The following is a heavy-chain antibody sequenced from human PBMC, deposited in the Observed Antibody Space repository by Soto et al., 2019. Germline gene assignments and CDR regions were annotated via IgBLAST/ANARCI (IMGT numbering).Heavy chain of an antibody. Sequence: QVQLVESGGGWVQPGRSLRLSCEATGFSFTTYGMHWVRQAPGKGLDWVAVIGYDGNNKYYADSVEGRFTISRDNSKNTVYRQMKSLRGDDTAVYYCARGGVTGIVGIFGSPLDIWGQGTVVTVSS. CDR2: IGYDGNNK. J-gene: IGHJ3*02. CDR3: ARGGVTGIVGIFGSPLDI. V-gene: IGHV3-33*01. D-gene: IGHD1-1*01. CDR1: GFSFTTYG.